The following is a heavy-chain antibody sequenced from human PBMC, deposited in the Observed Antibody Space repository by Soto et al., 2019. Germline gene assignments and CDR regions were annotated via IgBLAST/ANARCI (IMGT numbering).Heavy chain of an antibody. CDR1: GFTFSYYA. Sequence: EVQLLESGGGLVQPGGSLRLSCAASGFTFSYYAMSWVRQAPGKGLEWVSAISGSGGNTYYADSVKGRFTITGDDSKNTVYLQMHSLRVEDTAVYYCAKWNGYGDFWGQGTLVTVSS. J-gene: IGHJ4*02. CDR3: AKWNGYGDF. V-gene: IGHV3-23*01. CDR2: ISGSGGNT. D-gene: IGHD1-1*01.